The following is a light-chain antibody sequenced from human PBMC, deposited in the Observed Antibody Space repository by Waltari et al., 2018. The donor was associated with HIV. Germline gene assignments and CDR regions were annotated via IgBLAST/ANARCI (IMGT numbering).Light chain of an antibody. CDR2: EVS. Sequence: QSALTQPPSASGSPGQSVTISCPGTSSDVGGYNYVPGYQQHPGKAPKLMIYEVSKRPSGVPDRFSGSKSGNTASLTVSGLQAEDEADYYCSSYAGSILYVFGTGTKVTVL. V-gene: IGLV2-8*01. CDR1: SSDVGGYNY. CDR3: SSYAGSILYV. J-gene: IGLJ1*01.